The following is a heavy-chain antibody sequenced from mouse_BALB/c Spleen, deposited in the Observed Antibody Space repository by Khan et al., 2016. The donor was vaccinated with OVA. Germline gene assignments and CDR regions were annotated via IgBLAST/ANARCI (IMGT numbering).Heavy chain of an antibody. J-gene: IGHJ3*01. CDR2: MFPGGGST. CDR1: GYTFTSYD. D-gene: IGHD2-14*01. CDR3: ARGGYGGFAY. Sequence: QVQLQQSGAELVKPGASVKLSCKASGYTFTSYDINWVRQRPEQGLEWIGWMFPGGGSTTYNENFKGKATLTTDKSSSTAYMQLSRLTSEDSGAYFGARGGYGGFAYWGQGTLVTVSA. V-gene: IGHV1-85*01.